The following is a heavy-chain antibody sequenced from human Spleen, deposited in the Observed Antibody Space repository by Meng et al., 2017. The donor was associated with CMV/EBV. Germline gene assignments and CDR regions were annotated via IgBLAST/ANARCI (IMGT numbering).Heavy chain of an antibody. V-gene: IGHV1-18*01. CDR3: ARYVDTAMAGWFDP. Sequence: ASVKVSCKASGYTFTSYGISWVRQAPGQGLEWMGWISAYNGNTNYAQKLQGRVTMTTDTSTSTAYMELRSLRSDDTAVYYCARYVDTAMAGWFDPWGQGTLVTVSS. J-gene: IGHJ5*02. CDR2: ISAYNGNT. CDR1: GYTFTSYG. D-gene: IGHD5-18*01.